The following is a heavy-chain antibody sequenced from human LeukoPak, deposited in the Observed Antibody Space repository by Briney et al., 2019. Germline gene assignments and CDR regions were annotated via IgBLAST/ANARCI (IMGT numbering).Heavy chain of an antibody. Sequence: SVKVSCKASGGTFSSYAISWVRQAPGQGLEWMGGIIPIFGTANYAQKFQGRVTITADESTSTAYMELSSLRSEDTVVYYCARDSVWSGYYLGPRVNDAFDIWGQGTMVTVPS. V-gene: IGHV1-69*13. D-gene: IGHD3-3*01. J-gene: IGHJ3*02. CDR1: GGTFSSYA. CDR2: IIPIFGTA. CDR3: ARDSVWSGYYLGPRVNDAFDI.